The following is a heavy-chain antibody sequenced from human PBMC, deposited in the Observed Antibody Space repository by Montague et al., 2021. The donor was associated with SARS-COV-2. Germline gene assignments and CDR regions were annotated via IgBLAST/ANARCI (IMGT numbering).Heavy chain of an antibody. D-gene: IGHD1-20*01. CDR2: IYYSGST. Sequence: SETLSLTRTVSGGSISSSSNYWGWIRQPPGKGLEWIGSIYYSGSTYYNPSLKSRVTISVDTSKNQFSLKLSSVTAADTAVYYCAREVYGLTGATHAFDYWGQGTLVTVSS. J-gene: IGHJ4*02. V-gene: IGHV4-39*07. CDR1: GGSISSSSNY. CDR3: AREVYGLTGATHAFDY.